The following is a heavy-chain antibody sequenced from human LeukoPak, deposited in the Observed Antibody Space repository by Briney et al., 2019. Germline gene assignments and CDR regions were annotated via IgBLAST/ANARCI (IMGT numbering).Heavy chain of an antibody. CDR1: GYTFTTYA. CDR2: INTNTGNP. J-gene: IGHJ3*02. D-gene: IGHD3-22*01. CDR3: ARDHVKLGSGFHPFDAFDI. V-gene: IGHV7-4-1*02. Sequence: GASVKVSCKASGYTFTTYAMNWVRQAPGQGLEWMGWINTNTGNPTYAQGFTGRFVFSLDTSVTTSSLQISSLKAEDTAVYYCARDHVKLGSGFHPFDAFDIWGQGTLVTVSS.